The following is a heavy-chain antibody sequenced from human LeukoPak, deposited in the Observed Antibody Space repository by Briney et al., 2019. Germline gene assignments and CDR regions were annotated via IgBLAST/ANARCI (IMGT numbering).Heavy chain of an antibody. J-gene: IGHJ4*02. CDR1: GGTFSSYA. CDR3: ARGDDSSGYYFDY. D-gene: IGHD3-22*01. V-gene: IGHV1-69*04. CDR2: IIPILGIA. Sequence: SVKVSCKASGGTFSSYAIIWVRQAPGQGLEWMGRIIPILGIANYAQKFQGRVTITADKSTSTAYMELSSLRSEGTAVYYCARGDDSSGYYFDYWGQGTLVTVSS.